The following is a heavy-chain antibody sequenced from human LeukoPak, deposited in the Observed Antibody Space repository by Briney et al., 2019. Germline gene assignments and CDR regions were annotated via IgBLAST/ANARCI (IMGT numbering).Heavy chain of an antibody. Sequence: ASVKVSCKASGYTFTSYYMHWVRQAPGQGLEWMGIINPSGGSTSYAQKFQGRVTMTRDMSTSTVHMELSSLRSEDTAVYYCARDLSRLANWFDPWGQGTLVTVSS. CDR3: ARDLSRLANWFDP. CDR2: INPSGGST. V-gene: IGHV1-46*01. CDR1: GYTFTSYY. J-gene: IGHJ5*02.